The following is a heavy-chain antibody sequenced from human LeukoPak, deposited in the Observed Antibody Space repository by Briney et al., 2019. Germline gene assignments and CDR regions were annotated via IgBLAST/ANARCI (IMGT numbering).Heavy chain of an antibody. CDR3: ARDGAPDAHCSSASCAIR. J-gene: IGHJ4*02. D-gene: IGHD2-2*01. V-gene: IGHV3-7*01. Sequence: SGGSLRLSCAASGFTFSSYWMNWVRHAPGKGLEWVANIKQDGSEKYYVDSVKGRFTISRDNAKNSLYLQMNSLRVEDTAVYYCARDGAPDAHCSSASCAIRWGQGTLVTVSS. CDR2: IKQDGSEK. CDR1: GFTFSSYW.